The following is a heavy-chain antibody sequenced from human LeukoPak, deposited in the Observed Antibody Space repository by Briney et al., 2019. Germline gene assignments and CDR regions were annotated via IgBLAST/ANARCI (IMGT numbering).Heavy chain of an antibody. D-gene: IGHD6-19*01. CDR1: GFTFSSYS. Sequence: PGGSLRLSCAASGFTFSSYSMNWVRQAPGKGLEWVSYISSSSSTIYYADSVKGRFTISRDNAKNSLYLQMNSLRDEDTAVYYCAREGYSSGWYGKTFDYWGQGALVTVSS. J-gene: IGHJ4*02. CDR2: ISSSSSTI. V-gene: IGHV3-48*02. CDR3: AREGYSSGWYGKTFDY.